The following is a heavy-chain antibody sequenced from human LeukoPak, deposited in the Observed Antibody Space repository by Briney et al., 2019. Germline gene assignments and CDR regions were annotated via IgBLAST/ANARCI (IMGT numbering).Heavy chain of an antibody. CDR3: AKNRGPYYYYYMDV. D-gene: IGHD1-14*01. V-gene: IGHV3-7*03. CDR1: GLTFTNYW. Sequence: GGSLRLSCTASGLTFTNYWMTWVRQAPGKGLEWMANINQDGTDKNYVSSVKGRFTISRDNAKNSLWLQMNSLRAEDTAVYYCAKNRGPYYYYYMDVWGKGTTVTVSS. CDR2: INQDGTDK. J-gene: IGHJ6*03.